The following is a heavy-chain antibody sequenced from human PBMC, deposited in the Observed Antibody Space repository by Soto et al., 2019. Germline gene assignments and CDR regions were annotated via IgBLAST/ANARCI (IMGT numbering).Heavy chain of an antibody. V-gene: IGHV3-15*01. CDR2: VLSKADGGTT. J-gene: IGHJ4*02. CDR3: TVYDYVWGSNRYRWGY. Sequence: EVQLVESGGGLVKPGGSLTLSCAASGFPFTNAWMSWVRQVPGKGLEWVARVLSKADGGTTDYAAPVKDRFTISRDDSMNTLHLQMNSLKTEDTAVYYYTVYDYVWGSNRYRWGYWGQGALFTVAS. CDR1: GFPFTNAW. D-gene: IGHD3-16*02.